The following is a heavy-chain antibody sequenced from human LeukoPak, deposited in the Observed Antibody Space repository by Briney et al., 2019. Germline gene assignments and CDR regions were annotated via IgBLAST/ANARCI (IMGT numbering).Heavy chain of an antibody. V-gene: IGHV3-21*01. CDR3: TRERYCINTSCRYYYYYYMDV. Sequence: GESLRLACAASEFTFSSYSLNWVRQAPGKGLEWVTSIGTSNYIYYADSVKGRFTISRDNAKNSLYLQMNSLRAEDTAVYYCTRERYCINTSCRYYYYYYMDVWGRGTTVTVSS. CDR2: IGTSNYI. D-gene: IGHD2-2*01. CDR1: EFTFSSYS. J-gene: IGHJ6*03.